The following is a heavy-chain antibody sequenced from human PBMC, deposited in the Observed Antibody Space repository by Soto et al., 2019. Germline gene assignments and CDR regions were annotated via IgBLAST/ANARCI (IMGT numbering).Heavy chain of an antibody. CDR2: ISAYNGNT. J-gene: IGHJ5*02. D-gene: IGHD3-3*01. CDR1: GYTFTSYG. CDR3: ARDGLGITIFGVVESPPNWFDP. V-gene: IGHV1-18*04. Sequence: QVQLVQSGAEVKKPGASVKVSCKASGYTFTSYGISWVRQAPGQGLEWMGWISAYNGNTNYAQKLQGRVTMSTATSTSTAYMELRSLRSDDTAVYYCARDGLGITIFGVVESPPNWFDPWGQGTLVTVSS.